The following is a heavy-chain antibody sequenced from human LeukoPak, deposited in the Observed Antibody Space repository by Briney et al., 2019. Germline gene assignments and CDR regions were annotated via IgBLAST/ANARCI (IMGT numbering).Heavy chain of an antibody. CDR2: IYSGGTT. D-gene: IGHD3-22*01. Sequence: PGGSLRLSCAASGFIVSSNYMTWVRQAPGKGLEWVSVIYSGGTTYYADSVKGRFTISRDKSKSTLYLQMNSLRVNDTAVYYCARDGFSNGWFDYWGQGALVTVSS. J-gene: IGHJ5*01. V-gene: IGHV3-66*01. CDR3: ARDGFSNGWFDY. CDR1: GFIVSSNY.